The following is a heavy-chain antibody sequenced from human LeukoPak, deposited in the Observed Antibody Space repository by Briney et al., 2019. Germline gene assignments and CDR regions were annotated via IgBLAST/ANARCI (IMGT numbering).Heavy chain of an antibody. J-gene: IGHJ4*02. CDR3: ARPHTRRNRITIFGVVPYLDY. Sequence: SVTLSLTCAVYGGSFSGNYWSWSRQPPGKGLEWIGEINHSGSTNYNPSLKSRVTISVDTSKNQFSLKLSSVTAADTAVYYCARPHTRRNRITIFGVVPYLDYWGQGTLVTVSS. V-gene: IGHV4-34*01. D-gene: IGHD3-3*01. CDR2: INHSGST. CDR1: GGSFSGNY.